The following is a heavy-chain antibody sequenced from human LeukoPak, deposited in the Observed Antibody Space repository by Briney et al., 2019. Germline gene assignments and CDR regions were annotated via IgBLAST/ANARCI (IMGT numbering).Heavy chain of an antibody. CDR3: ARSWVRYYYDSSGYLYYFDY. D-gene: IGHD3-22*01. CDR1: GYSFTDYA. Sequence: ASVKVSCKTSGYSFTDYAITWVRQVRGQGLQWVGWISASNGNTDYAQSFQGRVTMTRNTSISTAYMELSSLRSEDTAVYYCARSWVRYYYDSSGYLYYFDYWGQGTLVTVSS. J-gene: IGHJ4*02. V-gene: IGHV1-8*01. CDR2: ISASNGNT.